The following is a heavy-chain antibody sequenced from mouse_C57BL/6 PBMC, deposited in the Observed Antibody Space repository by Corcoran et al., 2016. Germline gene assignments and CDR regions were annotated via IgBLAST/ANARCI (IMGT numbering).Heavy chain of an antibody. CDR3: ARRVLDY. CDR1: GYTFTTYG. Sequence: QIQLVQSGLELKKPGETVKISCKASGYTFTTYGMSWVKQAPGKGLKWMGWINTYSGVPTYADDFKGRFAFSLETSASTAYLQINNLKNEDTATYFCARRVLDYWGQGTTLTVSS. D-gene: IGHD6-1*01. V-gene: IGHV9-3*01. J-gene: IGHJ2*01. CDR2: INTYSGVP.